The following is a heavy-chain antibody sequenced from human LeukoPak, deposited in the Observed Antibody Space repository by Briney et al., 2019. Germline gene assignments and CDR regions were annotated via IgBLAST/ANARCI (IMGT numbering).Heavy chain of an antibody. CDR2: IILIFGTA. CDR3: AIPFYSPLIYYYYGMDV. V-gene: IGHV1-69*13. CDR1: GGTFSSYA. Sequence: SVKVSCKASGGTFSSYAISWVRQAPGQGLEWMGGIILIFGTANYAQKFQGRVTITADESTSTAYMELSSLRSEDTAVYYCAIPFYSPLIYYYYGMDVWGQGTTVTVSS. D-gene: IGHD2-21*01. J-gene: IGHJ6*02.